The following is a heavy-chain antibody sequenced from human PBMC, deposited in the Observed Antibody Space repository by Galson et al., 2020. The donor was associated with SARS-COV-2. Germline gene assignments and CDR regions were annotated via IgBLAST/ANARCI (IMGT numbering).Heavy chain of an antibody. Sequence: GESLKISCKASGYTFNSYGISWVRQAPGQGLEWMGWISVYNGNRNYAQKFQDRVTMTTDTSTRIAYMELRSLRSDDTAVYYCARDGLSDITAAPRRGYYYGMDVWGQGTTVTVSS. V-gene: IGHV1-18*01. CDR1: GYTFNSYG. CDR2: ISVYNGNR. D-gene: IGHD6-13*01. J-gene: IGHJ6*02. CDR3: ARDGLSDITAAPRRGYYYGMDV.